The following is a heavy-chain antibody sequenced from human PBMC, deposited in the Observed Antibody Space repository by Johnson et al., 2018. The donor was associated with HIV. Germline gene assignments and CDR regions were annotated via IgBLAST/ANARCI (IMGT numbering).Heavy chain of an antibody. CDR1: GFTFSNAW. D-gene: IGHD3-3*01. Sequence: QVQLVESGGGLVKPGGSLRLSCAASGFTFSNAWMNWVRQAPGKGLEWVAVVSYDGSEKYYVDSVKGRFTISRDNSKNTLYLQMNSLRAEDTAVYYCARDRRITIFGSGRAVQSNDAFDIWGQGTMVTVSS. V-gene: IGHV3-30*03. CDR3: ARDRRITIFGSGRAVQSNDAFDI. CDR2: VSYDGSEK. J-gene: IGHJ3*02.